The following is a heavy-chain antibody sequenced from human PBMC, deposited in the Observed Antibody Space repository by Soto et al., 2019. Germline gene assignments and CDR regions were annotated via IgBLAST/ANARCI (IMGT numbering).Heavy chain of an antibody. Sequence: QITLKESGPTLVKPTQTLTLTCTFSGFSLSTSGVGVGWIRQPPGKALEWLALIYWDDDKRYSPSLKSRLTITKDTSKTQVVLTMPNMDPVDTATYYCAHRWQLWAVVTGGGNWFDPWGQGTLVTVSS. J-gene: IGHJ5*02. V-gene: IGHV2-5*02. D-gene: IGHD5-18*01. CDR1: GFSLSTSGVG. CDR2: IYWDDDK. CDR3: AHRWQLWAVVTGGGNWFDP.